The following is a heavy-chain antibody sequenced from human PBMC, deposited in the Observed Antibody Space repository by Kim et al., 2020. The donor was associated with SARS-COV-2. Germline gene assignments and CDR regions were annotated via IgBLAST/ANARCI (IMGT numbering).Heavy chain of an antibody. CDR1: GGSVSSGSYY. V-gene: IGHV4-61*01. CDR2: IYYSGST. Sequence: SETLSLTCTVSGGSVSSGSYYWSWIRQPPGKGLEWIGYIYYSGSTNYNPSLKSRVTISVDTSKNQFSLKLSSVTAADTAVYYCARDRPYYGRLDYWGQGTLVTVSS. D-gene: IGHD4-17*01. CDR3: ARDRPYYGRLDY. J-gene: IGHJ4*02.